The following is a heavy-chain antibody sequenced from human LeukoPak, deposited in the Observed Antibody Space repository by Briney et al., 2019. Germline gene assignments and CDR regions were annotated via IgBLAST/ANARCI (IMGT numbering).Heavy chain of an antibody. CDR2: ISGSGGST. CDR3: AKVPPALCVVPHIVVVPAAPFDY. CDR1: GFTFSSYA. V-gene: IGHV3-23*01. D-gene: IGHD2-2*01. J-gene: IGHJ4*02. Sequence: GGSLRLSCAASGFTFSSYAMSWVRQAPGKGLEWVSAISGSGGSTYYADSVKGRFTISRDNSKNTLYLQMNSLRAEDTAVYYCAKVPPALCVVPHIVVVPAAPFDYWGQGTLVTVSS.